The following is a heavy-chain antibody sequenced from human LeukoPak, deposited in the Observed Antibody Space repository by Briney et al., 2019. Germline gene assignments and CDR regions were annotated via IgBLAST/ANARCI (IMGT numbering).Heavy chain of an antibody. Sequence: PGGSLRLSCAASGFTFSSYAMSWVRQAPGKGLEWVSAISGSGGSTYYADSVKGRFTISRDNSKNTLYLQMNSLRAEDTAVYYCAKAIKYCSSTSCLAPRHYGIDVWGKGTTVTVSS. CDR3: AKAIKYCSSTSCLAPRHYGIDV. CDR1: GFTFSSYA. CDR2: ISGSGGST. D-gene: IGHD2-2*01. J-gene: IGHJ6*04. V-gene: IGHV3-23*01.